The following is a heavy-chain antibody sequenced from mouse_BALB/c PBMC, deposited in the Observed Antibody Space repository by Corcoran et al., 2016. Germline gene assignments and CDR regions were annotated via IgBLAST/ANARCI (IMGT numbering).Heavy chain of an antibody. CDR1: GYTFTDYY. CDR2: IYPGSGNT. D-gene: IGHD4-1*01. V-gene: IGHV1-84*02. Sequence: QIQLQQSGPELMKPGAAVTISCKASGYTFTDYYINWVKQKPGAGIGWMGWIYPGSGNTKYNEKFKGKATLTVYTSSSTAYMQLSSLTSEDTAVYFCAANWCDAMDYWGQGTSVTVAS. CDR3: AANWCDAMDY. J-gene: IGHJ4*01.